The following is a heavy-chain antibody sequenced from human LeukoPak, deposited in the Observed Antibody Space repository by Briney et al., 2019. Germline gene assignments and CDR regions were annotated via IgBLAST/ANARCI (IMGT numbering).Heavy chain of an antibody. Sequence: GGSLRLSCAASGFTFSSYAMSWVRQAPGKGLEWVSAISGSGGSTYYADSVKGRFTISRDNSKNTLYLQMNGLRAEDTAVYYCAKDRGGQQLAPIDYWGQGTLVTVSS. CDR2: ISGSGGST. V-gene: IGHV3-23*01. D-gene: IGHD6-13*01. CDR3: AKDRGGQQLAPIDY. J-gene: IGHJ4*02. CDR1: GFTFSSYA.